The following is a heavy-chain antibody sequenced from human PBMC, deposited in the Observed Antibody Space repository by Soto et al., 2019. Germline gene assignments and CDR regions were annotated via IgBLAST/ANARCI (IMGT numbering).Heavy chain of an antibody. D-gene: IGHD3-10*01. CDR1: RAFINSGGFY. J-gene: IGHJ6*02. Sequence: SETLSLTCSVSRAFINSGGFYYSWIRQPPGKGLEWIGYINSNGYSSYNPSLKSRVTLSVDTSKNQFSLKLSSVTAADAAVYYCTRQGFGEVHGLVDVWGQGTTVT. V-gene: IGHV4-61*08. CDR3: TRQGFGEVHGLVDV. CDR2: INSNGYS.